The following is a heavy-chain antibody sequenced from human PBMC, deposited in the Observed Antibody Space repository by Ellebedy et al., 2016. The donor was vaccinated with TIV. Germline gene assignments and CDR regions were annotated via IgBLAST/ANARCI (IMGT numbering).Heavy chain of an antibody. CDR1: GSTFSGSA. J-gene: IGHJ4*02. V-gene: IGHV3-73*01. CDR2: IRSKANSYAT. Sequence: GESLKIPCAASGSTFSGSAMHWVRQASGKGLEWVGRIRSKANSYATEYTASVNGTFTISRDDSKNTAYLQMNSLETEDTAVYYCAITYYYDSSGYTIDYWGQGTLVTVTS. D-gene: IGHD3-22*01. CDR3: AITYYYDSSGYTIDY.